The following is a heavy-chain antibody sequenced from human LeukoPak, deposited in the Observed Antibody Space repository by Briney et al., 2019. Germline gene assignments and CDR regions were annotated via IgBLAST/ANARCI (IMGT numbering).Heavy chain of an antibody. Sequence: SETLSLTCTVSGGSISSSSYYWGWIRQPPGKGLELIGSIYYSGSTYYNPSLKSRVTISVDTSNNQFSLKRSSVAAADTAVYYCAREWVMYSSSSSRFGYWGQGTLVTVSS. CDR2: IYYSGST. J-gene: IGHJ4*02. V-gene: IGHV4-39*07. CDR3: AREWVMYSSSSSRFGY. CDR1: GGSISSSSYY. D-gene: IGHD6-6*01.